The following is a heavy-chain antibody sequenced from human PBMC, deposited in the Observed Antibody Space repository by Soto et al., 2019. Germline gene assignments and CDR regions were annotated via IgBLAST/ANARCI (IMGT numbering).Heavy chain of an antibody. J-gene: IGHJ5*02. CDR1: GGSISSGGYY. CDR3: ARVKSAPFITMVRGVKFWFEP. CDR2: IYYSGST. V-gene: IGHV4-31*03. Sequence: SETLSLTCTVSGGSISSGGYYWSWIRQHPGKGLEWIGYIYYSGSTYYNPSLKSRVTISVDTSKNQFSLKLSSVTAADTAVYYCARVKSAPFITMVRGVKFWFEPWGQGTLVTVSS. D-gene: IGHD3-10*01.